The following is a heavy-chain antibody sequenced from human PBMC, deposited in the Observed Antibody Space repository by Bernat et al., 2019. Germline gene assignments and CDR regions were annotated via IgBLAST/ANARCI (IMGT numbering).Heavy chain of an antibody. D-gene: IGHD3-3*01. CDR1: GGSTSTYY. J-gene: IGHJ3*01. CDR2: IYHSGSA. V-gene: IGHV4-59*08. CDR3: ARTPWSGGLNNAFEF. Sequence: QVQLQESGPGLVKPSETLSLTCTVSGGSTSTYYWTWIRQPPGKGLEWIGQIYHSGSANYSPSLRSRVTISIDTSKNQFSLRLTSVTAADTAMYYCARTPWSGGLNNAFEFWGQGTMVTVSS.